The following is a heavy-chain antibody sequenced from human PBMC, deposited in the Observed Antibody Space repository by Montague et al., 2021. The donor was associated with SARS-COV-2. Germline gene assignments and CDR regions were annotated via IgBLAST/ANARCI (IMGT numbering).Heavy chain of an antibody. V-gene: IGHV3-23*01. D-gene: IGHD2-21*02. CDR3: AILVTANYYVDV. CDR2: VTDTGGAT. J-gene: IGHJ6*03. CDR1: GFPFSSYA. Sequence: SLRLSCAASGFPFSSYAINWVRQAPGRGLEWVSLVTDTGGATYYTDSVKGRFTISRDFSTSTVYLQMNNLRAEDSAVYYCAILVTANYYVDVWGKGTTVTVS.